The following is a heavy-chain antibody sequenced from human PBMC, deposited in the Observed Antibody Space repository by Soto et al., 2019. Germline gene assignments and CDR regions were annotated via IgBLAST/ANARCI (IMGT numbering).Heavy chain of an antibody. J-gene: IGHJ6*02. CDR2: IGTAGDT. Sequence: LXXXXAXSVXTXSIYYMHWVRRATGKGLEWVSAIGTAGDTYYPGSVKGRFTISRENAKNSLYLQMNSLRAGDTAVYYCAREGKTSRGMDVWGQGTTVTVSS. CDR1: VXTXSIYY. CDR3: AREGKTSRGMDV. V-gene: IGHV3-13*01.